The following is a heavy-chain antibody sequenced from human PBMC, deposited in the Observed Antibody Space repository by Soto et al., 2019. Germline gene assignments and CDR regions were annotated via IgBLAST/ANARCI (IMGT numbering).Heavy chain of an antibody. CDR1: GGTFSSYA. Sequence: GASVKVSCKASGGTFSSYAISWVRQAPGQGLEWMGGIIPIFGTANYAQKFQGRVTITADESTSTAYMELSSLRSEDTAVYYCARGSGITIFGVVIPHYGMDVWGQGTTVTVSS. J-gene: IGHJ6*02. D-gene: IGHD3-3*01. CDR3: ARGSGITIFGVVIPHYGMDV. CDR2: IIPIFGTA. V-gene: IGHV1-69*13.